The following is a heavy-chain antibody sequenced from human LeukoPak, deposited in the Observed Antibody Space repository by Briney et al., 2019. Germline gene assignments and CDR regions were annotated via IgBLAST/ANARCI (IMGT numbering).Heavy chain of an antibody. CDR1: GFTFSDYY. CDR2: INGSSSDT. CDR3: ARVRGRSTNSDFDL. Sequence: GGSLRLSCAASGFTFSDYYMTWTRQAPGRGLEWISYINGSSSDTKYADSVKGRFTISRDNAKNSLYLLMNSLRAEDTAVYYCARVRGRSTNSDFDLWGPGTLVTVSS. J-gene: IGHJ4*02. D-gene: IGHD1-1*01. V-gene: IGHV3-11*05.